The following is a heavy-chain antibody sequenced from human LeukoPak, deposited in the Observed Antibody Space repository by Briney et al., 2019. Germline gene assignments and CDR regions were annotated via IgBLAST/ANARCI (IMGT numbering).Heavy chain of an antibody. CDR2: TIPIFGTA. CDR3: ARGPEMATAFDY. V-gene: IGHV1-69*13. Sequence: ASVKVSCKASGGTFSSYAISWVRQAPGQGLEWMGGTIPIFGTANYAQKFQGRVTITADESTSTAYMELSSLRSEDTAVYYCARGPEMATAFDYWGQGTLVTVSS. D-gene: IGHD5-24*01. J-gene: IGHJ4*02. CDR1: GGTFSSYA.